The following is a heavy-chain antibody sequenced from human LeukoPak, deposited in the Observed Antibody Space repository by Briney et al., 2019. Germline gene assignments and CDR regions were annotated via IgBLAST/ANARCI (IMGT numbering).Heavy chain of an antibody. D-gene: IGHD2/OR15-2a*01. V-gene: IGHV3-23*01. CDR1: GFTFSSYA. Sequence: AGGSLRLSCAASGFTFSSYAMSWVRQAPEKGLEWVSAISGSGGSTYYADSVKGRFTISRDNSKTTLYLQMNSLRVEDTAVYYWGKEHNKKGGGGGDYWGQGTLVTVSS. J-gene: IGHJ4*02. CDR2: ISGSGGST. CDR3: GKEHNKKGGGGGDY.